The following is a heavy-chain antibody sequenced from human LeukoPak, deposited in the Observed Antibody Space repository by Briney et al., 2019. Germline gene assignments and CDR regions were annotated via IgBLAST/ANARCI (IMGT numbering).Heavy chain of an antibody. CDR3: ARGPALYCTSSSCLDGVD. J-gene: IGHJ4*02. CDR2: ITTTGATT. Sequence: PGGSLRLSCAASGFTFGSYGMSWVRQAPGKGLEWVAFITTTGATTSYAGSVKGRFTVSRDNAKDPLFLQMRSLRDEDTAVYYCARGPALYCTSSSCLDGVDWGQGTLVSVSS. D-gene: IGHD2-2*01. CDR1: GFTFGSYG. V-gene: IGHV3-23*01.